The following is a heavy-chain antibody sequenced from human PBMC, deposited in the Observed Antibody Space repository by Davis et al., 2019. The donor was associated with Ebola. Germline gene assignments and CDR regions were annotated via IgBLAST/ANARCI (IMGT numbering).Heavy chain of an antibody. CDR1: GFTFSDYY. V-gene: IGHV3-11*06. J-gene: IGHJ6*03. Sequence: GESLKISCAASGFTFSDYYMSWIRQAPGKGLEWVSYISSSSSYTNYADSVKGRFTISRDNAKNSLYLQMNSLRAEDTAVYYCARGCSSTSCYTHYYYMDVWGKGTTVTVSS. CDR2: ISSSSSYT. CDR3: ARGCSSTSCYTHYYYMDV. D-gene: IGHD2-2*02.